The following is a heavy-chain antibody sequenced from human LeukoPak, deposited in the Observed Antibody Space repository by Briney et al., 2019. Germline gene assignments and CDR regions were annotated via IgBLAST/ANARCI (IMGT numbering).Heavy chain of an antibody. D-gene: IGHD1-26*01. J-gene: IGHJ3*02. CDR2: IYISGST. CDR3: ARRGSYYVLRAFDI. CDR1: GGSISSYY. Sequence: SETLSLTCTVSGGSISSYYWSWIRQPAGKGLEWIGRIYISGSTNYNPSLKSRVTISVDTSKNQFSLKLSSVTAADTAVYYCARRGSYYVLRAFDIWGQGTMVTVSS. V-gene: IGHV4-4*07.